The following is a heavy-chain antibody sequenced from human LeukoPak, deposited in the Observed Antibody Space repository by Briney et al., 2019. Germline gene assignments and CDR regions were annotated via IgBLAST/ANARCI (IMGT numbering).Heavy chain of an antibody. Sequence: GGSLRLSCAASGFTFSDYYMSWIRQAPGKGLEWVSYISGSGTTIYYADSVKGRFTISRDNAKNSLYLQMNSLRAEDTAVYYCAREGDLGIDGSYFDYWGQGTLVTVSS. CDR2: ISGSGTTI. V-gene: IGHV3-11*01. J-gene: IGHJ4*02. CDR3: AREGDLGIDGSYFDY. CDR1: GFTFSDYY. D-gene: IGHD7-27*01.